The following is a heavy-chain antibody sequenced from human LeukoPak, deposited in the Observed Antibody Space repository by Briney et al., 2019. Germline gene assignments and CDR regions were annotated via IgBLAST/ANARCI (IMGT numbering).Heavy chain of an antibody. V-gene: IGHV4-59*01. CDR2: IYYSGST. CDR1: GGXISSYY. Sequence: SETLSLTCTVSGGXISSYYCSWIRRPPGKGLEWIGYIYYSGSTNYNPSLKSRVTISVDTSRNQFSLKLSSVTAADTAVYYCARDSRGLLLSFWGQGTLVTVSS. D-gene: IGHD3-10*01. J-gene: IGHJ4*02. CDR3: ARDSRGLLLSF.